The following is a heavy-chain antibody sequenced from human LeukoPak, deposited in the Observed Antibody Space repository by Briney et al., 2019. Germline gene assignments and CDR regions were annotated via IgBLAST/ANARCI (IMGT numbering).Heavy chain of an antibody. CDR3: ARESYSGSGSYAFDL. J-gene: IGHJ3*01. CDR1: GFTLSGYN. D-gene: IGHD3-10*01. V-gene: IGHV3-21*01. Sequence: GGSLRLSCAASGFTLSGYNIHWVRQAPGKGLEWVSSISKRSNYISYADSVKGRFTISRDNARSSVFLQMNSLRAEDTAVYYCARESYSGSGSYAFDLWGHGTMVTVSS. CDR2: ISKRSNYI.